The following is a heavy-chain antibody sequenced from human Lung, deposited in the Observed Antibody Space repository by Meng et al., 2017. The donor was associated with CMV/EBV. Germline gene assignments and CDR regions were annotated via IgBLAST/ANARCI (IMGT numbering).Heavy chain of an antibody. CDR2: IYYSGST. CDR3: ARDATIFVVVDPYYYGMDV. CDR1: GGSISSISYY. J-gene: IGHJ6*02. D-gene: IGHD3-3*01. V-gene: IGHV4-39*02. Sequence: SESLSLXXTVSGGSISSISYYWGWIRQPPGKGLEWIGSIYYSGSTYYNPSLKSRVTISVDTSKNQFSLKLSSLTAADTAVYYCARDATIFVVVDPYYYGMDVWGQGXTVTVSS.